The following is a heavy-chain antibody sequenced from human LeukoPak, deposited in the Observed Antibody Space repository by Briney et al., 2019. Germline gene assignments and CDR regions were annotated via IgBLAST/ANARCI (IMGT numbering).Heavy chain of an antibody. J-gene: IGHJ4*02. CDR1: GFTFSSYD. D-gene: IGHD6-6*01. V-gene: IGHV3-23*01. Sequence: PGGSLRLSCAASGFTFSSYDMSWVRQAPGKGLEWVSGISASGGSTYYADSVKGRFAISRDYSKNTLYLQMSSLRADDTAIYYCARDLEAARPGYWGQGTLVTVSS. CDR3: ARDLEAARPGY. CDR2: ISASGGST.